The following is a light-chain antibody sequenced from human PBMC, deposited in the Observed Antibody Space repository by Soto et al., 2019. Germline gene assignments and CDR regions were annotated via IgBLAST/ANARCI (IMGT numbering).Light chain of an antibody. Sequence: EIVLTQSPGTLSLSPGDTATLSCRASQSVSSSYLAWYQQKPGQAPRLLIYVASIRATGIPDRFSGSGSGTDYTLTINRLEPEDFVVYYCQQYGSSPRTFGQGTKVENK. J-gene: IGKJ1*01. CDR3: QQYGSSPRT. CDR2: VAS. V-gene: IGKV3-20*01. CDR1: QSVSSSY.